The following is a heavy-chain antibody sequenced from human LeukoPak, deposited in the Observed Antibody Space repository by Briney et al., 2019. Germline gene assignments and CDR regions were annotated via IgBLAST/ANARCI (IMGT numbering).Heavy chain of an antibody. CDR2: ISRGSSTI. V-gene: IGHV3-48*02. J-gene: IGHJ4*02. D-gene: IGHD2-15*01. CDR3: ARIVGRPNDY. Sequence: GGSLRLSCAASGFTLSSYTMNWVRQAPGKGLEWVSYISRGSSTIYYADSVRGRFTISRDSAKNSLYLQMHSLRDEDTAVYYCARIVGRPNDYWGQGTLVTVSS. CDR1: GFTLSSYT.